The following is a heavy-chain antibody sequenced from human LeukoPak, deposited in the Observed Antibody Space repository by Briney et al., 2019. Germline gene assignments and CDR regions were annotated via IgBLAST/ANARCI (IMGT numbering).Heavy chain of an antibody. CDR1: GFMFSNFA. V-gene: IGHV3-23*01. CDR2: IYYSGGNT. CDR3: AKDQGQAVVPRRFDN. D-gene: IGHD2-2*01. J-gene: IGHJ4*02. Sequence: GGSLRLSCAASGFMFSNFAMSWVRQAPGKGLEWVSTIYYSGGNTYSADSVKGRFTISRDNAKNALYLQMNSLRAEDTAVYYCAKDQGQAVVPRRFDNWGQGTLVTVSS.